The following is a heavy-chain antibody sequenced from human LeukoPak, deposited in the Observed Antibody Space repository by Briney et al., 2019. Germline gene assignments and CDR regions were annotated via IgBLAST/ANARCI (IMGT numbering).Heavy chain of an antibody. D-gene: IGHD3-22*01. CDR3: ASGPYDSSDY. CDR2: IYHSGST. V-gene: IGHV4-38-2*01. CDR1: GYSISSGYY. J-gene: IGHJ4*02. Sequence: SETLSLTCAVSGYSISSGYYWGWIRQPPGKGLEWIGSIYHSGSTYYNPSLKSRVTISVDSSKNQSSLKLSSVTAADTAVYYCASGPYDSSDYWGQGTLVTVSS.